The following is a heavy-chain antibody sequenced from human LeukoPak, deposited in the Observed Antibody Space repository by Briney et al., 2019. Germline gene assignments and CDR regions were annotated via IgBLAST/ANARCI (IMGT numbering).Heavy chain of an antibody. J-gene: IGHJ4*02. D-gene: IGHD3-9*01. V-gene: IGHV3-64*04. CDR3: AKDPETSYYDILTGYYGVFFDY. CDR2: ISSNGGST. Sequence: GGPLRLSCSASGFTFSSYAMHWVRQAPGKGLEYVSAISSNGGSTYYADSVKGRFTISRDNSKNTLYLQMNSLRAEDTAVYYCAKDPETSYYDILTGYYGVFFDYWGQGTLVTVSS. CDR1: GFTFSSYA.